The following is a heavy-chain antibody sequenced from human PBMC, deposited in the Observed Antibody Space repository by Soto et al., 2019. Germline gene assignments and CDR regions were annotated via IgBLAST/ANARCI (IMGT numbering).Heavy chain of an antibody. V-gene: IGHV4-39*02. Sequence: PSETLSLTCTVSGGSISSYYWGWIRQPPGKGLEWIGSIYYSGSTYYNPSLKSRVTISVDTSKNQFSLKLSSVTAADTAVYYCARDDGDYVGYYYYYGMDVWGQGTTVTVSS. CDR2: IYYSGST. CDR1: GGSISSYY. J-gene: IGHJ6*02. D-gene: IGHD4-17*01. CDR3: ARDDGDYVGYYYYYGMDV.